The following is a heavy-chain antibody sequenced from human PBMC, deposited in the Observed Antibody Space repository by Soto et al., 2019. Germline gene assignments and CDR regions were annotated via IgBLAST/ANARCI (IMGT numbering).Heavy chain of an antibody. CDR2: INHSGST. CDR3: ARLGGYVSVGYYYPWDS. J-gene: IGHJ4*02. CDR1: DGSMNSDSSY. V-gene: IGHV4-39*01. Sequence: PSETLSLTCRVSDGSMNSDSSYWGWIHQPPGKGLEWIGVINHSGSTYHNSSLKGRVTMSVDASRNQFSLKLTSMTAADTAVYYCARLGGYVSVGYYYPWDSWGQGTLVTVSS. D-gene: IGHD3-22*01.